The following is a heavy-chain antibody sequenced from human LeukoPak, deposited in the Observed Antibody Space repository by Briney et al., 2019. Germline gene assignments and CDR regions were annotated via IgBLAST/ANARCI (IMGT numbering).Heavy chain of an antibody. V-gene: IGHV3-23*01. D-gene: IGHD1-1*01. CDR1: GFTFSSYT. CDR3: ATKGTGLSDY. J-gene: IGHJ4*02. Sequence: PGASLRLPCAASGFTFSSYTMSWVRQAPGKGLEWVSGISISGGSTYYADSVKGRFTISRDNSKNTLYLQMNGLRAEDTAAYYCATKGTGLSDYWGQGTLVTISS. CDR2: ISISGGST.